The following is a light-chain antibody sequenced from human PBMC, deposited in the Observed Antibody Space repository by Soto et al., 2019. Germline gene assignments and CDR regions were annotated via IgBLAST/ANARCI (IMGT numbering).Light chain of an antibody. CDR2: GAS. J-gene: IGKJ1*01. CDR1: ESVKSW. CDR3: QQSFSTPRT. V-gene: IGKV1-39*01. Sequence: IQMTQSPSTLSASVGDRVTITCRASESVKSWLAWYQQKPGKAPKLLIYGASSLQSGVPSRFSGSVSGTDFTLTISSLQPEDFGTYYCQQSFSTPRTFGQGTKVDIK.